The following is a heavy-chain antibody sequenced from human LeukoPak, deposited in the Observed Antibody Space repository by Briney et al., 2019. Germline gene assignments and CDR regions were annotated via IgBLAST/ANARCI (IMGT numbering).Heavy chain of an antibody. CDR1: GYTFTGYY. CDR3: ARVSYSGYDFAFDI. D-gene: IGHD5-12*01. CDR2: INPNSGGT. J-gene: IGHJ3*02. Sequence: ASGKVSCKASGYTFTGYYMHWVRQAPGQGLEWMGWINPNSGGTNYAQKFQGRVTMTRDTSISTAYMELSRLRSDDTAVYYCARVSYSGYDFAFDIWGQGTMVTVSS. V-gene: IGHV1-2*02.